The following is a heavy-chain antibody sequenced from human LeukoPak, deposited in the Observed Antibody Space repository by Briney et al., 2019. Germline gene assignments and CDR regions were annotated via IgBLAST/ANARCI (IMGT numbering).Heavy chain of an antibody. CDR1: GGTFSSYA. V-gene: IGHV1-69*13. J-gene: IGHJ4*02. D-gene: IGHD6-6*01. Sequence: SVKVSCKASGGTFSSYAISWVRQAPGQGLEWMGGIIPIFGTANYAQKFQGRVTITADESTSTAYMELSSLRSEDTAVYYCASSYSSSSGDYYWGQGTLVTVSS. CDR3: ASSYSSSSGDYY. CDR2: IIPIFGTA.